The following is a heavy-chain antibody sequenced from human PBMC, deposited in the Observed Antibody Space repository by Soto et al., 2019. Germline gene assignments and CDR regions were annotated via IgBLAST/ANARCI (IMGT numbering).Heavy chain of an antibody. V-gene: IGHV4-59*01. CDR2: IYYSGST. CDR1: GGSISSYY. CDR3: AGEGYGESVDF. Sequence: PSETLSLTCTVSGGSISSYYWSWIRQPPGKGLEWIGYIYYSGSTNYNPSLKSRVTISVDTSKNQFSLKLSSVTAADTAVYYCAGEGYGESVDFWGQGTLVTVSS. D-gene: IGHD4-17*01. J-gene: IGHJ4*02.